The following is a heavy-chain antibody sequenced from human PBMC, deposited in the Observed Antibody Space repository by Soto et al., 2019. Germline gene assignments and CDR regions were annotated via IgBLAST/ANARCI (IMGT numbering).Heavy chain of an antibody. CDR3: ARDSVGYCTNGVCYTAVPNDY. D-gene: IGHD2-8*01. Sequence: GGSLRLSCAASGFTFSSYSMNWVRQAPGKGLEWVSYISSSSSTIYYADSVKGRFTISRDNAKNSLYLQMNSLRDEDTAVYYCARDSVGYCTNGVCYTAVPNDYWGQGTLVTVSS. CDR1: GFTFSSYS. J-gene: IGHJ4*02. V-gene: IGHV3-48*02. CDR2: ISSSSSTI.